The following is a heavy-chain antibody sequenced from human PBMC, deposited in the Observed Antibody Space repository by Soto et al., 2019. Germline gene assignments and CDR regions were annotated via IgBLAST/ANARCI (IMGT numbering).Heavy chain of an antibody. CDR3: YCAITMTRNWFDP. CDR1: GFTFSSYA. CDR2: ISYDGSNK. J-gene: IGHJ5*02. V-gene: IGHV3-30-3*01. D-gene: IGHD3-22*01. Sequence: GGSLRLSCAASGFTFSSYAMHWVRQAPGKGLEWVAVISYDGSNKYYADSVKGRFTISRDNSKNTLYLQTNSLRAEDTAVYYCYCAITMTRNWFDPWGQGTLVTVS.